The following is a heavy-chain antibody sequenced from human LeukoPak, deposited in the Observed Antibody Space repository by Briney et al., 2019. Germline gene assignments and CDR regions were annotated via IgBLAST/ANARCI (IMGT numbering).Heavy chain of an antibody. V-gene: IGHV4-39*01. D-gene: IGHD2-2*01. Sequence: PSQTLSLTCTVSGGSISSGDYYWSWIRQPPGKGLEWIGSIYYSGSTYYNPSLKSRVTISVDTSKNQFSLKLSSVTAADTAVYYCARLQGVVVPAASDYWGQGTLVTVSS. CDR2: IYYSGST. CDR1: GGSISSGDYY. J-gene: IGHJ4*02. CDR3: ARLQGVVVPAASDY.